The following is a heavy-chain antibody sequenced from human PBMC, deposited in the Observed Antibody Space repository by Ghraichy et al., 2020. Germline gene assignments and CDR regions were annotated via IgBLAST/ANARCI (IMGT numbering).Heavy chain of an antibody. J-gene: IGHJ3*02. D-gene: IGHD1-14*01. CDR1: GSGHTFNAYY. CDR3: MRDWRYWGTEEGSNI. CDR2: VNPDRGDT. V-gene: IGHV1-2*06. Sequence: ASVKVSCKASGSGHTFNAYYMHWVRQAPGQGLEYMGRVNPDRGDTNYAQKFRGRVTMTSDTSITTAYMELSSLTSDDTAVYFCMRDWRYWGTEEGSNIWGQATLVTVSS.